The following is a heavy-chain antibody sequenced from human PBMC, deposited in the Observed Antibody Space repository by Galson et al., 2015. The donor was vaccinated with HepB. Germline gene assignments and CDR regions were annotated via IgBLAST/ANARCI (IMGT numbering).Heavy chain of an antibody. Sequence: SVKVSCKASGGTFSSYAISWVRQAPGQGLEWMGGIIPIFGTANYAQKFQGRVTITADESTSTAYMELSSLRSEDTAVYYCARVLAGCCSGGSCWGAFDIWGQGTMVTVSS. CDR1: GGTFSSYA. J-gene: IGHJ3*02. CDR3: ARVLAGCCSGGSCWGAFDI. CDR2: IIPIFGTA. D-gene: IGHD2-15*01. V-gene: IGHV1-69*13.